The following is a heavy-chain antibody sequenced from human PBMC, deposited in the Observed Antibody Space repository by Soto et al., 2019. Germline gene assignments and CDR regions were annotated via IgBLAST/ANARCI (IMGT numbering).Heavy chain of an antibody. V-gene: IGHV3-48*03. J-gene: IGHJ5*02. CDR3: ARVAATFHLNNWFDP. CDR1: GFTFSSYE. Sequence: GGSLRLSCAASGFTFSSYEMNWVRQAPGKGLEWVSYISSSGSTIYYADSVKGRLTISRDNAKNSLYLQMNSLRAEDTAVYYCARVAATFHLNNWFDPWGQGTLVTVSS. D-gene: IGHD2-15*01. CDR2: ISSSGSTI.